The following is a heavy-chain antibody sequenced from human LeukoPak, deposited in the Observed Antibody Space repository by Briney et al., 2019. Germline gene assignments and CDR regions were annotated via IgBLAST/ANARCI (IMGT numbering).Heavy chain of an antibody. CDR1: GGSFSGYY. V-gene: IGHV4-34*01. CDR2: INHSGST. J-gene: IGHJ4*02. CDR3: ARVDYGDYSKDFDY. D-gene: IGHD4-17*01. Sequence: SETLSLTCAVYGGSFSGYYWSWIRQPPGKGLEWIGEINHSGSTNYNPSLKSRVTMSVDTSKNQFSLKVNSMTAADTAGYYCARVDYGDYSKDFDYWGQGTLVTVSS.